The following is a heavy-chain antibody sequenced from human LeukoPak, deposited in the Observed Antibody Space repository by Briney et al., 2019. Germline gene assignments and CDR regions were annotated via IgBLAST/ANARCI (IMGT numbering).Heavy chain of an antibody. V-gene: IGHV4-34*01. CDR1: GGSFSGYY. Sequence: SETLSLTCAVYGGSFSGYYWSWIRQPPGKGLEWIGEINHSGSTNCNPSLKSRVTISVDTSKNQFSLKLSSVTAADTAVYYCARDIVGATKDYWGQGTLVTVSS. D-gene: IGHD1-26*01. J-gene: IGHJ4*02. CDR2: INHSGST. CDR3: ARDIVGATKDY.